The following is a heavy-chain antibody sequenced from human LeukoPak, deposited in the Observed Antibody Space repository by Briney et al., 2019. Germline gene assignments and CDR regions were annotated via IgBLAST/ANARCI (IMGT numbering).Heavy chain of an antibody. CDR1: GFTFRNYA. CDR2: ISYDGSNT. D-gene: IGHD2-21*02. J-gene: IGHJ4*02. Sequence: GGSLRLSCAVSGFTFRNYAIHWVRQPPGEGLEWVAVISYDGSNTYYADSVKGRFSISRDNSENTLFLQMSSLRGDDTAVYYCARGGEYCGGDCYTPYDHWGQGTLVTVSS. V-gene: IGHV3-30*04. CDR3: ARGGEYCGGDCYTPYDH.